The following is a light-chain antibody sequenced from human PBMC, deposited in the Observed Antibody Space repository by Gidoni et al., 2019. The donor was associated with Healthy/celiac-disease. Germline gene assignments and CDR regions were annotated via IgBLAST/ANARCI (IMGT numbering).Light chain of an antibody. CDR2: DDS. J-gene: IGLJ2*01. Sequence: SYVLTQPPSVSVAPGQTARITCGGNNIGSKTVHWYQQKPGQAPLLVVYDDSDRPPGIPERFSGSKSGNTATLTISRGEAGDEADYYCQVWDSSSDHVVFGGGTKLTVL. CDR3: QVWDSSSDHVV. V-gene: IGLV3-21*02. CDR1: NIGSKT.